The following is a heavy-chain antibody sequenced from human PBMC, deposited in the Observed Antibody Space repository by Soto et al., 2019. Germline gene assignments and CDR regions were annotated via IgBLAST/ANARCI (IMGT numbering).Heavy chain of an antibody. V-gene: IGHV4-39*01. CDR2: IYYSGST. CDR1: GGSISSSSYY. J-gene: IGHJ5*02. D-gene: IGHD3-10*01. CDR3: ARTSGYYGTNWFDP. Sequence: PSETLSLTCTVSGGSISSSSYYWGWIRQPPGKGLEWIGSIYYSGSTYYNPSLESRVTISVDTSKNQFSLKLSSVTAADTAVYYCARTSGYYGTNWFDPWGQGTLVTVSS.